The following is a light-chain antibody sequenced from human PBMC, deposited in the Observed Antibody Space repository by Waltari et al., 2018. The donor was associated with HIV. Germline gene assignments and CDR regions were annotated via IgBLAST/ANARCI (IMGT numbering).Light chain of an antibody. CDR2: EVT. J-gene: IGLJ2*01. CDR3: SSFANRDGFYVL. Sequence: RAPGQSVTLSCTGTNSDIGTYDYVSWYQQHPGKAPKLVISEVTKRPSGVSDRFSGSKSGNTAFLTVSGLQAEDEADYYCSSFANRDGFYVLFGGGTRLTVL. V-gene: IGLV2-8*02. CDR1: NSDIGTYDY.